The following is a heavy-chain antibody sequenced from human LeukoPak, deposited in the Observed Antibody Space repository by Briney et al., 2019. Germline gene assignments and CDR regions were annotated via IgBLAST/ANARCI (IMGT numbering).Heavy chain of an antibody. J-gene: IGHJ6*03. CDR1: GYTFTSYD. CDR3: ARGSVWLVYYYYMDV. Sequence: ASVKVSCKASGYTFTSYDINWVRQATGQGLEWMGWMNPNRGNTGYAQKFQGRVTITRNTSISTAYMELSSLRSEDTAVYYCARGSVWLVYYYYMDVWGKGTTVTVSS. CDR2: MNPNRGNT. D-gene: IGHD3-22*01. V-gene: IGHV1-8*03.